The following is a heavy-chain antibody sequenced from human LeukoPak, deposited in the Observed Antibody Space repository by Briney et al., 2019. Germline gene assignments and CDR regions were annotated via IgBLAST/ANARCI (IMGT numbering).Heavy chain of an antibody. D-gene: IGHD2-8*01. CDR1: GGTFNYYT. Sequence: SVKVSCKASGGTFNYYTINWVRQAPGQGLEWMGRIVPMLGIPDYAQKFQGRVTLTADKSTSTAYMELSSLRSEDTAMYYCAIMGGSTTRAVDYWAQGTLVTVSS. J-gene: IGHJ4*02. CDR3: AIMGGSTTRAVDY. V-gene: IGHV1-69*02. CDR2: IVPMLGIP.